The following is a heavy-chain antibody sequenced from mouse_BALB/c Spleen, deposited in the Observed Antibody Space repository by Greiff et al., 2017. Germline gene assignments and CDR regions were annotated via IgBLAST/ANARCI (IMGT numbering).Heavy chain of an antibody. V-gene: IGHV1-7*01. J-gene: IGHJ2*01. Sequence: VKLQESGAELAKPGASVKMSCKASGYTFTSYWMHWVKQRPGQGLEWIGYINPSTGYTEYNQKFKDKATLTADKSSSTAYMQLSSLTSEDSAVYYCARLTLGDYWGQGTTLTVSS. CDR1: GYTFTSYW. D-gene: IGHD3-1*01. CDR2: INPSTGYT. CDR3: ARLTLGDY.